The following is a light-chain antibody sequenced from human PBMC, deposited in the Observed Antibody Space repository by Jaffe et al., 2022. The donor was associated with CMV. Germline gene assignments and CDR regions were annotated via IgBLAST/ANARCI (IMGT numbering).Light chain of an antibody. Sequence: DIQMTQSPSSLPTNVGDRVTITCRASQGISNSLAWYQQKPGKPPKVLLYGASRLASGVPSRFSGSGSGTRYTLTISSLQPDDFATYYCHQYYSTPRTFGQGTKLEI. CDR3: HQYYSTPRT. V-gene: IGKV1-NL1*01. J-gene: IGKJ2*01. CDR2: GAS. CDR1: QGISNS.